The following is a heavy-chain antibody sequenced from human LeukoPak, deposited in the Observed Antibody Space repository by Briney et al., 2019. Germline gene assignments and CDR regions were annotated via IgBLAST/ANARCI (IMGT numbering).Heavy chain of an antibody. J-gene: IGHJ4*02. D-gene: IGHD3-3*01. V-gene: IGHV3-23*01. CDR3: AKDRGPYNDFWSGYYTHQVRGFFFDY. Sequence: GGSLRLSCAASGFTFSSYAMSWVRQAPGMGLEWVSSISVSGDNTFYADSVKGRFTISRDNSKNTLFLQMHRLRAEDTALYYCAKDRGPYNDFWSGYYTHQVRGFFFDYWGQGTLVPVSS. CDR2: ISVSGDNT. CDR1: GFTFSSYA.